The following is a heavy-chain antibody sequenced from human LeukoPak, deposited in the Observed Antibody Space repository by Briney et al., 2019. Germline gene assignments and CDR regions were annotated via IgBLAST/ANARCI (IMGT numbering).Heavy chain of an antibody. Sequence: GGSLRLSCAASGLTFSSYSMNWVRQAPGKGLEWVAYISSSSSIMYHADSVKGRFTISRDNAKNSLYLQMNSLRDEDTAVYYCARDFRNSHRLDMWGQGTLVTVSS. CDR2: ISSSSSIM. CDR3: ARDFRNSHRLDM. CDR1: GLTFSSYS. D-gene: IGHD1-14*01. J-gene: IGHJ3*02. V-gene: IGHV3-48*02.